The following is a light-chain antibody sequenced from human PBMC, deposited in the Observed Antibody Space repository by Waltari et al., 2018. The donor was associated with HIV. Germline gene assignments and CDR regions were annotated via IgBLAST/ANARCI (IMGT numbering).Light chain of an antibody. CDR1: QDISNY. J-gene: IGKJ4*01. CDR3: QQYHNPPLT. V-gene: IGKV1-33*01. CDR2: DAS. Sequence: DIQMTQSPSSLSASVVDRVTITCQASQDISNYLNWYQQKPGKAPKLLIYDASNLETGVPSRFSGSGSGTDFTFTISSLQPEDIATYYCQQYHNPPLTFGGGTKVEIK.